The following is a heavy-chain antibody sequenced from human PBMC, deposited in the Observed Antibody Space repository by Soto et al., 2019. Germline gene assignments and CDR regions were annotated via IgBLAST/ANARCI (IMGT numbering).Heavy chain of an antibody. V-gene: IGHV4-39*01. CDR3: ARRPHYDFWSGQRGFDY. J-gene: IGHJ4*02. CDR1: GDSISTSNYY. D-gene: IGHD3-3*01. Sequence: SENPSLTCTVSGDSISTSNYYWGWIRQPPGKGLEWIGSVYYSGNTYYNASLKSRVTISVDRSKNQFSLKLSSVTAADTAIYYCARRPHYDFWSGQRGFDYWGQGTMVTVYS. CDR2: VYYSGNT.